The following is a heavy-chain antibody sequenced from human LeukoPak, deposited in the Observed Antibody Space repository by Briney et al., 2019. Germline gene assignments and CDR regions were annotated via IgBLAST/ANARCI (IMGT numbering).Heavy chain of an antibody. D-gene: IGHD4-17*01. CDR1: GFTFSGYW. Sequence: GGSLRLSCAASGFTFSGYWMHWVRQASGKGLVWVSRINSDGSSTTYADSVKGRFTISRDNAKNTVYLQMNSLRAEDTAVYYCARGLGVSTVTPLGYWGQGTLVTVSS. CDR3: ARGLGVSTVTPLGY. V-gene: IGHV3-74*01. CDR2: INSDGSST. J-gene: IGHJ4*02.